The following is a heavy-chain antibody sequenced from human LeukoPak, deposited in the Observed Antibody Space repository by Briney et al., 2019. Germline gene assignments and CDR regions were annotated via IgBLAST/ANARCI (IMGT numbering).Heavy chain of an antibody. V-gene: IGHV3-23*01. CDR1: GFTFSSYA. J-gene: IGHJ5*02. CDR2: ISGSGGTT. D-gene: IGHD4-11*01. CDR3: ATMIRDYSDSNWFDP. Sequence: GGSLRLSCAASGFTFSSYAMSWVRQDPGKGLECVSAISGSGGTTYYANSVKGRFTFTRDNSKNTLYLQMNSLRAEDTAIYYCATMIRDYSDSNWFDPWGQGTLVTVTS.